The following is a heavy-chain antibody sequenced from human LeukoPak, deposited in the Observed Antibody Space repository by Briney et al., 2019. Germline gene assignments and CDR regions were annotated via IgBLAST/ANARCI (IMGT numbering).Heavy chain of an antibody. Sequence: PSETLSLTCNVSGVSMSGYYWSWIRQSPGKGLEWIAYMSYSGTKNSNPSPKSRVTMSVDTSKSQFSLRLTSVTAADTAIYYCTRWGALNGFDIWGQGTVVTVSS. J-gene: IGHJ3*02. D-gene: IGHD3-16*01. CDR3: TRWGALNGFDI. CDR2: MSYSGTK. CDR1: GVSMSGYY. V-gene: IGHV4-59*01.